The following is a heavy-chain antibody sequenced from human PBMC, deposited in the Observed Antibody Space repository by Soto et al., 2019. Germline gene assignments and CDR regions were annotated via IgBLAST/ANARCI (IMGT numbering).Heavy chain of an antibody. CDR1: GYTFTSYY. J-gene: IGHJ6*02. D-gene: IGHD6-13*01. Sequence: ASVKVSCKASGYTFTSYYMHWVRQAPGQGLEWMGIINPSGGSTSYAQKFQGRVTMTRDTSTSTVYMELSSLRSEDTAVYYCARNFPYSSSWSLRNPPYMDVWGQRTSVTVSS. V-gene: IGHV1-46*01. CDR2: INPSGGST. CDR3: ARNFPYSSSWSLRNPPYMDV.